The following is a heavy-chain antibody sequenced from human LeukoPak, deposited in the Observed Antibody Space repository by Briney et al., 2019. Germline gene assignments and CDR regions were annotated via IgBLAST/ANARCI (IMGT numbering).Heavy chain of an antibody. J-gene: IGHJ4*02. V-gene: IGHV1-69*04. Sequence: GASVKVSCKASGGTFISYAISWVRQAPGQGLEWMGRIIPILGIANYAQKFQGRVTITADKSTSTAYMELSSLRSEDTAVYYCARSKRDSSGYSFDYWGQGTLVTVSS. D-gene: IGHD3-22*01. CDR3: ARSKRDSSGYSFDY. CDR1: GGTFISYA. CDR2: IIPILGIA.